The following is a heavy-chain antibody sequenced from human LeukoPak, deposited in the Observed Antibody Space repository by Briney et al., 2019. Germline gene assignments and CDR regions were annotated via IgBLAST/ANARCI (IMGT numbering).Heavy chain of an antibody. J-gene: IGHJ4*01. CDR2: ISGDRSVT. CDR1: GFTLRNYW. Sequence: GGSLRLSCTASGFTLRNYWMHWVRQVPGKRLVWVSRISGDRSVTNYADSVQGRFTISRDNAKNILYLQINNLRSEDTAVYYCARYSSSSGGASYYLDYWGHGTLITVSS. V-gene: IGHV3-74*01. D-gene: IGHD6-6*01. CDR3: ARYSSSSGGASYYLDY.